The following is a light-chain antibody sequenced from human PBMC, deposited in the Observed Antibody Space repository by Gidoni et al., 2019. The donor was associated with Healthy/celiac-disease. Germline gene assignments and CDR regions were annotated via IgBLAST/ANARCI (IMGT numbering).Light chain of an antibody. Sequence: EIMLTQSPATLSLSPGERATLSCRASQSVSSYLAWYQQKPGQAPRLLIYDASTRATGIPARFSGSGSGTDFTLTISSLEPEDFAVYYCQQRSNWPPFTFXGXTKVEIK. CDR1: QSVSSY. J-gene: IGKJ4*01. CDR3: QQRSNWPPFT. V-gene: IGKV3-11*01. CDR2: DAS.